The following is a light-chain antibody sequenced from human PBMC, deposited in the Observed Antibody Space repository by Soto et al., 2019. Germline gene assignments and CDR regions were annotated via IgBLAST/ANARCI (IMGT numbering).Light chain of an antibody. CDR3: QQSNNWPPT. J-gene: IGKJ2*01. V-gene: IGKV3-15*01. CDR1: QSISTN. Sequence: EMVMTQSPVTLSVSPGERATLSCRASQSISTNLAWYQQKPGQAPRLLIYGASTRATGIPGRLSGSGSGTEFTLTISSLQSEDFAVYFCQQSNNWPPTFGQGTKLEIK. CDR2: GAS.